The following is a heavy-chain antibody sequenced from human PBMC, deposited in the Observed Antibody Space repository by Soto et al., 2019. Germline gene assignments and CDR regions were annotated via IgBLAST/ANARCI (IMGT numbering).Heavy chain of an antibody. V-gene: IGHV1-18*01. D-gene: IGHD3-10*01. J-gene: IGHJ4*02. CDR1: GYTFTSYG. CDR2: ISAYNGNT. CDR3: ARDRGITRPTRDRGRGEAVY. Sequence: VASVKVSCKASGYTFTSYGISWVRQAPGQGLEWMGWISAYNGNTNYAQKLQGRVTMTTDTSTSTAYMELRSLRSDDTAVYYCARDRGITRPTRDRGRGEAVYWGQGTLVTVSS.